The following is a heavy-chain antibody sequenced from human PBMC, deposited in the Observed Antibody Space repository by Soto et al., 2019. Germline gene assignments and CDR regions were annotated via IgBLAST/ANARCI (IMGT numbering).Heavy chain of an antibody. D-gene: IGHD6-19*01. J-gene: IGHJ4*01. Sequence: ASVKVFCKASGYTFTSYGISWVRQAPGQGLEWMGWISAYNGNTNYAQKLQGRVTMTTDTSTSTAYMELRSLRSDDTAVYYCARQIGQQWLVYYFDYWGQGTLVTVSS. CDR2: ISAYNGNT. CDR3: ARQIGQQWLVYYFDY. V-gene: IGHV1-18*04. CDR1: GYTFTSYG.